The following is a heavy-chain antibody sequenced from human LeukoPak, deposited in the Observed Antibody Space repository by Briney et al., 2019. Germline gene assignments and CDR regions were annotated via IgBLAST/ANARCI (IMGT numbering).Heavy chain of an antibody. Sequence: SETLSLTCTVSGGSISSYYWSWIRQPPGKGLEWIGYIYYSGNTNYNPSLKSRVTISVGTSKNQFSLKLSSVTAADTAVYYCARRSSGWYYYYWGQGTLVTVSS. CDR3: ARRSSGWYYYY. D-gene: IGHD6-19*01. CDR1: GGSISSYY. V-gene: IGHV4-59*08. J-gene: IGHJ4*02. CDR2: IYYSGNT.